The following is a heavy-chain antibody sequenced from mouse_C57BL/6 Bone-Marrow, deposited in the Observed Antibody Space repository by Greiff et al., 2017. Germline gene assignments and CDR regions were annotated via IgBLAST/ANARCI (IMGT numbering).Heavy chain of an antibody. CDR3: AGFYYAMDY. D-gene: IGHD2-2*01. CDR2: IYPGDGDT. V-gene: IGHV1-82*01. Sequence: QVQLKQSGPELVKPGASVKISCKASGYAFSSSWMNWVQQRPGKGLEWFGRIYPGDGDTNYNGKFKSKATLTADKSSSTAYMQLSSLTSEYSAIYFCAGFYYAMDYWGQGTSVTVSS. CDR1: GYAFSSSW. J-gene: IGHJ4*01.